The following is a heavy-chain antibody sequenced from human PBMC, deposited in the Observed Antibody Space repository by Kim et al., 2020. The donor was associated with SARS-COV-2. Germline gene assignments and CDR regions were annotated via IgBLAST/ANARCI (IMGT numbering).Heavy chain of an antibody. D-gene: IGHD3-10*01. V-gene: IGHV3-33*08. CDR2: IWYDGSNK. Sequence: GGSLRLSCAASGFTFSSYGMHWVRQAPGKGLEWVAVIWYDGSNKYYADSVKGRFTISRDNSKNTLYLQMNSLRAEDTAVYYCARGGNYYGSGSPAADYWGQGTLVTVSS. CDR1: GFTFSSYG. CDR3: ARGGNYYGSGSPAADY. J-gene: IGHJ4*02.